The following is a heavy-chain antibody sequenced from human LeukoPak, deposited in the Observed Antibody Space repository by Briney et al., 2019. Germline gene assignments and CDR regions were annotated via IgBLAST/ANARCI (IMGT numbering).Heavy chain of an antibody. CDR3: ARVRGPTVTTMYFDY. Sequence: GRSLRLSCAASGFTFVSHGMIWVRQAPGKGLEWLSYISPGSTTINSADSVKGRFTTSRDKAKSSLFLQMNSLRAEDTAVYYCARVRGPTVTTMYFDYWGQGALVTVPS. CDR1: GFTFVSHG. D-gene: IGHD4-17*01. CDR2: ISPGSTTI. V-gene: IGHV3-48*01. J-gene: IGHJ4*02.